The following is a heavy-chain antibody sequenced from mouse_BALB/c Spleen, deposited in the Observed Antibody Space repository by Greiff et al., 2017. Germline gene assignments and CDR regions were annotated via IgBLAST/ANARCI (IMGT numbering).Heavy chain of an antibody. CDR1: GFTFSSYT. D-gene: IGHD1-1*01. CDR2: ISNGGGST. J-gene: IGHJ3*01. CDR3: ARHYYGSSSWFAY. V-gene: IGHV5-12-2*01. Sequence: EGKLVESGGGLVQPGGSLKLSCAASGFTFSSYTMSWVRQTPEKRLEWVAYISNGGGSTYYPDTVKGRFTISRDNAKNTLYLQMSSLKSEDTAMYYCARHYYGSSSWFAYWGQGTLVTVSA.